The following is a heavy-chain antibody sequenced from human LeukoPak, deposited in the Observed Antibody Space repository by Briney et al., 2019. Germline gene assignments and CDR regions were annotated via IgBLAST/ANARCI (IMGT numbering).Heavy chain of an antibody. V-gene: IGHV3-9*01. CDR3: ARRIAAAAAPYYFDY. D-gene: IGHD6-13*01. Sequence: GGSLRLSCAASGFTFDDYAMHWVRQAPGKGLEWVSGISWNSGSIGYADSVKGRFTISRDNAKNTLYLQMNSLRAEDTAVYYCARRIAAAAAPYYFDYWGQGTLVTVSS. J-gene: IGHJ4*02. CDR2: ISWNSGSI. CDR1: GFTFDDYA.